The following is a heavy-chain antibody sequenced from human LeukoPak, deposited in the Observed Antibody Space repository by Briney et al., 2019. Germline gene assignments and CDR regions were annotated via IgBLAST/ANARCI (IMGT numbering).Heavy chain of an antibody. CDR3: AKDRYSSSWYRPDAFDI. D-gene: IGHD6-13*01. CDR1: GLIFHDYS. V-gene: IGHV3-21*04. Sequence: PGGSLRLSCVVSGLIFHDYSMNWVRQAPGKGLEWVSSISGPSDYTYYTDSVKGRFTISRDNARNSLYLQMNSLRAEDTAVYYCAKDRYSSSWYRPDAFDIWGQGTMVTVSS. CDR2: ISGPSDYT. J-gene: IGHJ3*02.